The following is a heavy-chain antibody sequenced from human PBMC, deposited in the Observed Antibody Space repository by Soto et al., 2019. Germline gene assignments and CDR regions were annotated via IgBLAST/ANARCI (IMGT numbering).Heavy chain of an antibody. D-gene: IGHD5-12*01. CDR3: ARLPIVATNKKDAFDI. V-gene: IGHV5-51*01. CDR1: GYSFTSYW. J-gene: IGHJ3*02. CDR2: IYPGDSDT. Sequence: LGESLKISCKGSGYSFTSYWIGWVRQMPGKGLEWMGIIYPGDSDTRYSPSFQGQVTISADKSISTAYLQWSSLKASDTAMYYCARLPIVATNKKDAFDIWGQGTMVTVSS.